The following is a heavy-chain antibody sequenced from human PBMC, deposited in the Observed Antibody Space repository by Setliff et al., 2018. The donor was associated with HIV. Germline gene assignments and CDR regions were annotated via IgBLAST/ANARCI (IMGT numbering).Heavy chain of an antibody. Sequence: GGSLRLSCAASGFTFSSYAMHWVRQAPGKGLEYVSTISSNGGSTYYADSVKGRFTISRDNSKNTLYLQMNSLRAEDTAVYYCARGGQGDLLYWYFDLWGRGTLVTVSS. CDR1: GFTFSSYA. J-gene: IGHJ2*01. CDR3: ARGGQGDLLYWYFDL. CDR2: ISSNGGST. D-gene: IGHD2-21*02. V-gene: IGHV3-64*04.